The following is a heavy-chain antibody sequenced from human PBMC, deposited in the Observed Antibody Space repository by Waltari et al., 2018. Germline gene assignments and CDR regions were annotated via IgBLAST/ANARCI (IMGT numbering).Heavy chain of an antibody. D-gene: IGHD2-21*01. CDR3: ARGALVVINAFDI. CDR2: IIPILGTA. V-gene: IGHV1-69*08. J-gene: IGHJ3*02. Sequence: QVQLVQSGAEVKKPGSSVKVSCKASGGTFSSYAISWVRQAPGQGLEWMGRIIPILGTANYAPKFQGRVTITADKSTSTAYMELSSLGSEDTAVYYCARGALVVINAFDIWGQGTMVTVSS. CDR1: GGTFSSYA.